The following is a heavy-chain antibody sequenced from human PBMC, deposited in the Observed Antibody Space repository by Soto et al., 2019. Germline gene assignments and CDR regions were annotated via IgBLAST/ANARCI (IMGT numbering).Heavy chain of an antibody. J-gene: IGHJ5*02. Sequence: QVQLVQSGAEVKKPGSSVKVSCKVSGGTFSSYAISWVRQAPGQGLEWMGGIMPIFCTANYAQKCQGRVTITADESTSTAYMELSSLRPEDTAVYYCARLGGITGTTNWFDPWGQGTLVTVSS. D-gene: IGHD1-7*01. CDR2: IMPIFCTA. V-gene: IGHV1-69*01. CDR3: ARLGGITGTTNWFDP. CDR1: GGTFSSYA.